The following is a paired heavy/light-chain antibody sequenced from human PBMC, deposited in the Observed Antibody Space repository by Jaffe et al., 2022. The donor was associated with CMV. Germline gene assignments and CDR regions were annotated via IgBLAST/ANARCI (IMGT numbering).Heavy chain of an antibody. V-gene: IGHV4-59*01. J-gene: IGHJ5*02. CDR3: ARGPKDIAGWFDP. CDR2: IYYSGGP. Sequence: QVQLQESGPGLAKPSETLSLTCTVSGGSMRSFYWSWLRLPPGKGLEWIGYIYYSGGPYYNPALKGRVTISVDTSKNQFSLNLKSVTAADTAMYYCARGPKDIAGWFDPWGQGTLVTVSS. CDR1: GGSMRSFY.
Light chain of an antibody. Sequence: DIQMTQSPSSLSASVGDRVSITCRASQSISTYVNWYQQKTGKDPKLLIFGASSLQSGVPSRFSGSGSGTDFTLTINSLQPEDFASYFCQQSYAKPYTFGQGTKVEVK. V-gene: IGKV1-39*01. CDR1: QSISTY. CDR2: GAS. J-gene: IGKJ2*01. CDR3: QQSYAKPYT.